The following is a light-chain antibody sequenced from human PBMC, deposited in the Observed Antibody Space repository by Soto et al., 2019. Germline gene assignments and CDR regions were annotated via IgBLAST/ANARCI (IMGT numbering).Light chain of an antibody. CDR2: ENN. CDR3: GTWDSSLIAYV. CDR1: SSNIGNNY. J-gene: IGLJ1*01. V-gene: IGLV1-51*01. Sequence: QSVLTQPPSVSAAPGQKVTISCSGSSSNIGNNYVSWYQQLPGTAPKLLMYENNKRPSGIPDRFSGSKSGTSATLGITGLQTGDEADYYFGTWDSSLIAYVFVTGTKVTVL.